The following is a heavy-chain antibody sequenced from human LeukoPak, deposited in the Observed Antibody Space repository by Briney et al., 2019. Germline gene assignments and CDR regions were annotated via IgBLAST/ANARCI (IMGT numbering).Heavy chain of an antibody. Sequence: SVKVSCKASGGTFSSYAISWVRQAPGQGLEWMGGIIPIFGTANYAQKFQGRVTITADESTSTAYMELSSLRSEDTAVYYCASSGGSGWYTGPDAFDIWGQGTMVTVSS. D-gene: IGHD6-19*01. CDR1: GGTFSSYA. V-gene: IGHV1-69*13. CDR2: IIPIFGTA. CDR3: ASSGGSGWYTGPDAFDI. J-gene: IGHJ3*02.